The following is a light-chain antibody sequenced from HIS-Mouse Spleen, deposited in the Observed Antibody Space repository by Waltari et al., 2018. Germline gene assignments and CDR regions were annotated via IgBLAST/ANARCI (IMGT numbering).Light chain of an antibody. J-gene: IGLJ3*02. Sequence: QSVLTQPPSASGTPGQRVTIPCSGSSSNIGSNYVYWYQQLPGTAPKLLIYRNNQRPSGVPDRFSGSKSGTSASLAISGLRSEDEADYYCAAWDDGLSGPVFGGGTKLTVL. V-gene: IGLV1-47*01. CDR1: SSNIGSNY. CDR3: AAWDDGLSGPV. CDR2: RNN.